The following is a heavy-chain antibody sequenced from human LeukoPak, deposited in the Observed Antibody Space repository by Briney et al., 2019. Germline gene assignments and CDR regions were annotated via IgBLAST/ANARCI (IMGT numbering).Heavy chain of an antibody. CDR1: GYTFSSYG. Sequence: GASVKVSCKAPGYTFSSYGISWVRQAPGQGLEWMGWISVYSGDTKYAQKVQGRVTMTTDTPTSTAYMELRSLTSGDTAVYFCARAPAAGATRVDYWGQGTLVTVSS. D-gene: IGHD6-13*01. CDR2: ISVYSGDT. V-gene: IGHV1-18*01. J-gene: IGHJ4*02. CDR3: ARAPAAGATRVDY.